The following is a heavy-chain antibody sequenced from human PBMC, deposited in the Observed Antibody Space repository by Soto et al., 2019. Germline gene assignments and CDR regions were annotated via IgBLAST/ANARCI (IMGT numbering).Heavy chain of an antibody. CDR1: GGSISSYY. V-gene: IGHV4-59*01. Sequence: PSETLSLTCTVSGGSISSYYWSWIRQPPGKGLEWIGYIYYSGSTNYNPSLKSRVTISVDTSKNQFSLKLSSVTAADTAVYYCARGSLVRAYYDFWSGYCDWFDPWGQGTLVSVSS. D-gene: IGHD3-3*01. CDR2: IYYSGST. CDR3: ARGSLVRAYYDFWSGYCDWFDP. J-gene: IGHJ5*02.